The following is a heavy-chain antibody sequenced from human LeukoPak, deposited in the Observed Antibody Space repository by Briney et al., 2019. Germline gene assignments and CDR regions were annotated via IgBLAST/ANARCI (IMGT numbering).Heavy chain of an antibody. J-gene: IGHJ6*02. V-gene: IGHV4-59*12. Sequence: PSETLSLTCTVSGGSISSYYWSWIRQPPGKGLEWIGYIYYSGSTNYNPSLKSRVTISVDTSKNQFSLQLNSVTPEDTAVYYCARDLLLDYYYYGMDVWGQGTTVTVSS. CDR3: ARDLLLDYYYYGMDV. CDR2: IYYSGST. CDR1: GGSISSYY.